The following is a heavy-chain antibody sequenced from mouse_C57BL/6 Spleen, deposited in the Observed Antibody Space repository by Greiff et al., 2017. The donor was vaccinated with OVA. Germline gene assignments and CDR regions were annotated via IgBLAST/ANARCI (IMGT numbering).Heavy chain of an antibody. J-gene: IGHJ4*01. D-gene: IGHD3-3*01. CDR3: AKGTGAMDY. V-gene: IGHV2-5*01. CDR2: IWRGGST. Sequence: QVQLKESGPGLVQPSQSLSITCTVSGFSLTSYGVHWVRQSPGKGLEWLGVIWRGGSTDYTAAFMSRLGITKNNSKSQVFFKMNSLQADDTAIYYCAKGTGAMDYWGQGTSVTVSS. CDR1: GFSLTSYG.